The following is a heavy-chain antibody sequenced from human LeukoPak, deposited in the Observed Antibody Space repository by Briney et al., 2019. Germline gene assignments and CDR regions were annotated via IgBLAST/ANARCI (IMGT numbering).Heavy chain of an antibody. CDR2: IYYSGST. Sequence: SETLSLTCTVSGGSISSYYWSWIRQHPGKGLEWIGYIYYSGSTNYNPSLKSRVTISVDTSKNQFSLKLSSVTAADTAVYYCARDGSGGSSAALDYWGQGTLVTVSS. J-gene: IGHJ4*02. CDR1: GGSISSYY. V-gene: IGHV4-59*01. D-gene: IGHD6-6*01. CDR3: ARDGSGGSSAALDY.